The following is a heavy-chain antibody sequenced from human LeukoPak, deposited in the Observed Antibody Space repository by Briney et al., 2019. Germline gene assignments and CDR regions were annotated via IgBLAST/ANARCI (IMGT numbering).Heavy chain of an antibody. D-gene: IGHD3-10*01. CDR2: IYYSGST. Sequence: SETLSLTCTVSGGSISSYYWSWIRQPPGKGLEWIGSIYYSGSTYYNPSLKSRVTISVDTSKNQFSLKLSSVTAADTAVYYCARLWFGELDAFDIWGQGTMVTVSS. CDR3: ARLWFGELDAFDI. V-gene: IGHV4-39*07. CDR1: GGSISSYY. J-gene: IGHJ3*02.